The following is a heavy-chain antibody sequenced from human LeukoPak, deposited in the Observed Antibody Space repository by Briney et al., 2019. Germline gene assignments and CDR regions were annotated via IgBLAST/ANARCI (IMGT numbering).Heavy chain of an antibody. J-gene: IGHJ4*02. Sequence: GASVTVSCKPSGYTFTPYDMHWGRQAPGQGLEWMGWINANSGDTKYAQKFQGRVTMTRDTSISTAYMELSRLRSDDTAMYYCAREISGYSEYWGQGTLVTVSS. CDR3: AREISGYSEY. D-gene: IGHD3-22*01. CDR2: INANSGDT. CDR1: GYTFTPYD. V-gene: IGHV1-2*02.